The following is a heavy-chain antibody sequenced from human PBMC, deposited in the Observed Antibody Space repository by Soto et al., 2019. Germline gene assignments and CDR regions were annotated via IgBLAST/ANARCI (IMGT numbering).Heavy chain of an antibody. CDR1: GGSISSGGYS. J-gene: IGHJ2*01. CDR3: ARAGGCGSPDCYFNV. Sequence: QLQLQESGSGLVKPSQTLSLTCAVSGGSISSGGYSWSWLRQPPGKGLEWIGYIFHSGSTYYNPCLLSRVTISVVASKHHFPLELSPVTAADTDVSYCARAGGCGSPDCYFNVWGRGTLVTVSS. V-gene: IGHV4-30-2*01. D-gene: IGHD2-21*01. CDR2: IFHSGST.